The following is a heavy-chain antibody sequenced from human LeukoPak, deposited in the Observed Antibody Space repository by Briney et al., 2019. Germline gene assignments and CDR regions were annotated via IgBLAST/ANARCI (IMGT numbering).Heavy chain of an antibody. J-gene: IGHJ4*02. CDR3: AGVIQPLTTETSSDY. CDR2: INPKNGGT. Sequence: ASVKVSCKASGYTFTGYYMNWVRQAPGQGLELMGWINPKNGGTNYAQKFQGRVTLTRDTSINTAYMELSGLKSDDTAVYYCAGVIQPLTTETSSDYWGQGTLVTVSS. V-gene: IGHV1-2*02. CDR1: GYTFTGYY. D-gene: IGHD1-14*01.